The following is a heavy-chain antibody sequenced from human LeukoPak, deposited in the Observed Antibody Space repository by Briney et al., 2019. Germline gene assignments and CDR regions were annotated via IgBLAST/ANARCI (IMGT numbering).Heavy chain of an antibody. J-gene: IGHJ4*02. CDR1: GYTFTNYA. D-gene: IGHD6-6*01. CDR2: INAGHGNT. Sequence: GASVKVSCKASGYTFTNYAMHWVRQAPGQRLEWMGWINAGHGNTKYSQEFQGRVTITRDTSASTAYMELSSLRSEDTAVYYCARVEHSSSSLGPRIAVAGGFDYWGQGTLVTVSS. V-gene: IGHV1-3*03. CDR3: ARVEHSSSSLGPRIAVAGGFDY.